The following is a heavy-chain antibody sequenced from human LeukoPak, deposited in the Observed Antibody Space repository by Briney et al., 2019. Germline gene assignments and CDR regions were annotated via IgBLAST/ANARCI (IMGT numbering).Heavy chain of an antibody. D-gene: IGHD6-19*01. J-gene: IGHJ6*02. CDR2: ISYDGSNK. CDR1: GFTFSSYG. V-gene: IGHV3-30*03. CDR3: ASTYSSGPYYYYGMDV. Sequence: EGSLRLSCAASGFTFSSYGMHWVRQAPGKGLEWVAVISYDGSNKYYADSVKGRFTISRDNSKNTLYLQMNSLRAEDTAVYYCASTYSSGPYYYYGMDVWGQGTTVTVSS.